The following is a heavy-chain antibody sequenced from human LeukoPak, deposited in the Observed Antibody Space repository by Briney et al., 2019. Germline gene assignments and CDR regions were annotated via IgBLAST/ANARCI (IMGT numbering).Heavy chain of an antibody. D-gene: IGHD2-2*02. Sequence: GSSVKVSCKASGGTFSSYAISWVQQAPRQGLEWMGGIIPIFGTANYAQKFQGRVTITADESTSTAYMELSSLRSEDTAVYYCARDLGYCSSTSCYTSDYWGQGTLVTVSS. CDR3: ARDLGYCSSTSCYTSDY. CDR2: IIPIFGTA. V-gene: IGHV1-69*01. J-gene: IGHJ4*02. CDR1: GGTFSSYA.